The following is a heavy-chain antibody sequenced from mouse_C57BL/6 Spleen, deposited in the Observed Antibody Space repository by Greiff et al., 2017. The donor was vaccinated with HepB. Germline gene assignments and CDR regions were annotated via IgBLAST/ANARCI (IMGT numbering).Heavy chain of an antibody. D-gene: IGHD2-3*01. J-gene: IGHJ3*01. CDR2: IYPRSGNT. Sequence: QVQLQQSGAELARPGASVKLSCKASGYTFTSYGISWVKQRTGQGLEWIGEIYPRSGNTYYNEKFKGKATLTADKSSSTAYMELRSLTSEDSAVYFCARRGGYDGYPWFAYWGQGTLVTVSA. CDR1: GYTFTSYG. V-gene: IGHV1-81*01. CDR3: ARRGGYDGYPWFAY.